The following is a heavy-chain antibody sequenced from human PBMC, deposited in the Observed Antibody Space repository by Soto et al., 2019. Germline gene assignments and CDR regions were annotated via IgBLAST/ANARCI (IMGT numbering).Heavy chain of an antibody. J-gene: IGHJ6*02. Sequence: GGSLRLSCAASGFTFSNAWMNWVRQAPGKGLEWVGRIKSKTDGGTTDYAAPVKGRFTISRDDSKNTLYLQMNSLKTEDTAVYYCTTSLEQSYYYGMDVWGQGTTVTVSS. V-gene: IGHV3-15*07. CDR1: GFTFSNAW. D-gene: IGHD4-4*01. CDR3: TTSLEQSYYYGMDV. CDR2: IKSKTDGGTT.